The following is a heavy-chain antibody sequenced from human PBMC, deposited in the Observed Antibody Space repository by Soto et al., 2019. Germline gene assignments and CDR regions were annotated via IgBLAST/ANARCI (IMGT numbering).Heavy chain of an antibody. CDR2: INAGNGYT. CDR3: ARAKIITTLDY. CDR1: GYTFANYP. V-gene: IGHV1-3*01. Sequence: QVLLVQSGAEGKKPGASVKVSCETSGYTFANYPMHWVRQAPGQTLEWMGWINAGNGYTKYSQKFQGRVTITRDTSASIAYMELSSLRSEDTAVYYCARAKIITTLDYWGQGTLVTVSS. D-gene: IGHD3-10*01. J-gene: IGHJ4*02.